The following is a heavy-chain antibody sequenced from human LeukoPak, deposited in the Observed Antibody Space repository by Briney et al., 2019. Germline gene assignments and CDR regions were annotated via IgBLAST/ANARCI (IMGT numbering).Heavy chain of an antibody. D-gene: IGHD4-11*01. CDR2: IYTSGST. V-gene: IGHV4-4*07. Sequence: SETLSLSCTVSGGSISSYYCSWMRQPAGKGLEWIGRIYTSGSTNYNPSLKSRVTMSVDTSKNQFSLKLSYVSTADTAVYCGAREIPYILTFQYWGQGTLVTVSS. CDR1: GGSISSYY. J-gene: IGHJ1*01. CDR3: AREIPYILTFQY.